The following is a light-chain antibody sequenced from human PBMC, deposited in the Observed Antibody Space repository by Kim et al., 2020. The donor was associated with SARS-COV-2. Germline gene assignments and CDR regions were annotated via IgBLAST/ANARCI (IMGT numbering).Light chain of an antibody. V-gene: IGKV4-1*01. Sequence: DIVMTQSPDSLAVSLGERATINCKSSQSVLYSSNNKNYLAWFQQQPGQPPKLLIYWASTRESGVPDRFSGGGSGTDFTLTISSLQAEDVAVYYCQQYYSTPLTFGQGTKVDIK. CDR3: QQYYSTPLT. CDR1: QSVLYSSNNKNY. J-gene: IGKJ1*01. CDR2: WAS.